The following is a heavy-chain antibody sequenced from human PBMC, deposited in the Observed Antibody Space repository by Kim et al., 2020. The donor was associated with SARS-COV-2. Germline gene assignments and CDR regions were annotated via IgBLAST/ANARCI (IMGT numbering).Heavy chain of an antibody. V-gene: IGHV3-21*06. J-gene: IGHJ4*02. CDR3: ARAFRPADCAGDCYHLVTHFFDF. CDR2: ITSSSTYI. Sequence: GGSLRLSCVASGLTFSSDTMGWVRQVPGKALEWVSSITSSSTYIHYTDSVKGRFTISRDNTKNSLYLQMNSLRAEDTGVYYCARAFRPADCAGDCYHLVTHFFDFWGQGTLVTVSS. CDR1: GLTFSSDT. D-gene: IGHD2-21*02.